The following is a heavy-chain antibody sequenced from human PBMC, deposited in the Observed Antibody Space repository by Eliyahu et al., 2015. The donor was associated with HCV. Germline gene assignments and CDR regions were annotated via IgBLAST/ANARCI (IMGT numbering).Heavy chain of an antibody. CDR2: IKQDGSQK. CDR1: GFTFSNYW. J-gene: IGHJ3*01. V-gene: IGHV3-7*03. CDR3: ARGDYYDSSGSFHDAFDV. Sequence: EVQLVESGGSLVQPGGSLRLSCTASGFTFSNYWMSWVRQAPGGGGGWGANIKQDGSQKYYVDSVKGRFTISRDNAKNSLDLHMNSLRAEDTAVYYCARGDYYDSSGSFHDAFDVWGQGTLVTVSS. D-gene: IGHD3-22*01.